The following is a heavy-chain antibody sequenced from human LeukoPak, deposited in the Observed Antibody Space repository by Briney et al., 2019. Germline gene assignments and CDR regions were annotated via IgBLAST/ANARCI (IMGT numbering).Heavy chain of an antibody. J-gene: IGHJ4*02. D-gene: IGHD2-21*02. V-gene: IGHV3-23*01. CDR2: ISGSGGST. CDR3: AKDRLLNCRGDCYIFDY. Sequence: HPGGSLRLSCAASRFTFSSYAMSWVRQAPGKGLEWVSAISGSGGSTYYADSVKGRFSISRDNSKNTLYLQVNGLRTEDTAVYYCAKDRLLNCRGDCYIFDYWGQGTVVTVSS. CDR1: RFTFSSYA.